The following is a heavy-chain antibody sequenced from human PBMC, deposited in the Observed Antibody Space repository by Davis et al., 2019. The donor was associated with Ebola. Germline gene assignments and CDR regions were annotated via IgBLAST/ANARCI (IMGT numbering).Heavy chain of an antibody. Sequence: GESLKISCAASGFTFSGYWMHWVRQAPGKGLVWVSRIKNDGSSTSYADSVKGRFTISRDNAKNTLFLQMNSLRVEDTAVHYCASGIVAGVDWFDPWGQGTLVTVSS. CDR2: IKNDGSST. D-gene: IGHD6-19*01. V-gene: IGHV3-74*01. J-gene: IGHJ5*02. CDR3: ASGIVAGVDWFDP. CDR1: GFTFSGYW.